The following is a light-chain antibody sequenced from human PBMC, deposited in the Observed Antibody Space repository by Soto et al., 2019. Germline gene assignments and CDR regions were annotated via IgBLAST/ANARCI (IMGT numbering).Light chain of an antibody. J-gene: IGKJ4*01. V-gene: IGKV1-27*01. CDR2: ASS. Sequence: DIQMTQSPSSLSASVGDIVTITCRASLPISNYLACYQQKPGKIPNLLIYASSTLQAGVPSRFSGSGSGTDFTLTISSLQPEDVAAYYFKKYNSXPLTCGGGTKV. CDR1: LPISNY. CDR3: KKYNSXPLT.